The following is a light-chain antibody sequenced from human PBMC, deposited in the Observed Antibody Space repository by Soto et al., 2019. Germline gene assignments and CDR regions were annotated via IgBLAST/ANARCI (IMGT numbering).Light chain of an antibody. CDR1: QSLVHNAGNTY. Sequence: DIVMTQTPLSSPVTLGQPASIACRSTQSLVHNAGNTYLSWLQQRPGQPPRLLIYKISNRFSGVPDRFSGSVAGTDFTLKISRVEAEDVDVYYCLPATKFPPYTFGPGTKLEIK. CDR3: LPATKFPPYT. V-gene: IGKV2-24*01. CDR2: KIS. J-gene: IGKJ2*01.